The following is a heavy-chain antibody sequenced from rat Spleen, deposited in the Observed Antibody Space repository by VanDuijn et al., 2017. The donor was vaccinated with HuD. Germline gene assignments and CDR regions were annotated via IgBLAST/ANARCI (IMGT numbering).Heavy chain of an antibody. CDR3: ARRYYSGYYLDY. CDR1: GFTFTNYW. CDR2: IAVTGGDT. V-gene: IGHV5-31*01. Sequence: EVQLVESGGGLVQPGRSLKLSCVTSGFTFTNYWMTWIRQAPGKGLEWVASIAVTGGDTYYPDSVKGRFTISRDNAKSTLYLQMDSLRSEDTATYYCARRYYSGYYLDYWGQGVMVTVSS. D-gene: IGHD1-1*01. J-gene: IGHJ2*01.